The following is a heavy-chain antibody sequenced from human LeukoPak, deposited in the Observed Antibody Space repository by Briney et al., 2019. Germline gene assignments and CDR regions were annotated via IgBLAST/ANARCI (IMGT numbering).Heavy chain of an antibody. V-gene: IGHV3-48*01. J-gene: IGHJ4*02. CDR2: ISSSSSTI. CDR1: GFIVSNYY. Sequence: GGSLRLSCAASGFIVSNYYMNWVRQAPGKGLEWVSYISSSSSTIYYADSVKGRFTISRDNAKNSLYLQMNSLRAEDTAVYYCARDKWLVPFDYWGQGTLVTVSP. D-gene: IGHD6-19*01. CDR3: ARDKWLVPFDY.